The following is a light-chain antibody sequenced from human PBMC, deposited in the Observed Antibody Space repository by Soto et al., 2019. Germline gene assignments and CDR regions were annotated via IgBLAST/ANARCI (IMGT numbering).Light chain of an antibody. CDR3: QQYYNWPRT. V-gene: IGKV3-15*01. Sequence: IGMTQSLGTLSVSPGERATLSCRASQSVSSNLAWYQQNPGLAPGILFYGASKGATGLPARFSGSGSGTEFTLTINSLQAEDCAVYYCQQYYNWPRTFGQGTRLEIK. CDR1: QSVSSN. CDR2: GAS. J-gene: IGKJ5*01.